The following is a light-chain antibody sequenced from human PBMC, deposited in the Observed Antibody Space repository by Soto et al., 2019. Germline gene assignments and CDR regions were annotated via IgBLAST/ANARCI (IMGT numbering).Light chain of an antibody. CDR1: HSNVGVNA. J-gene: IGLJ1*01. Sequence: VLTQPPSASGTPGLRVVISCSGSHSNVGVNAISWYQHLPGTAPRLLLHTDDQRPSGIPDRFSGSHSGTSASLAISRLQSEDEADYYCATWDDRLNGYVFGSGTKLTVL. CDR3: ATWDDRLNGYV. V-gene: IGLV1-44*01. CDR2: TDD.